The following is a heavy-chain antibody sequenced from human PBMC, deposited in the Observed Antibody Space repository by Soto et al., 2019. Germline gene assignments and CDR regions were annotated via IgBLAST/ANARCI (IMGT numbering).Heavy chain of an antibody. D-gene: IGHD6-19*01. CDR1: GYTFTSYD. V-gene: IGHV1-8*01. CDR3: ARAAPVAADFDY. CDR2: MNPNSGNT. J-gene: IGHJ4*02. Sequence: ASVKVSCKASGYTFTSYDINWVRQAPGQGLEWMGWMNPNSGNTGYAQKFQGRVTMTRNTSISTAYMELSSLRSEDTAVYYCARAAPVAADFDYWGEGTLVTDSS.